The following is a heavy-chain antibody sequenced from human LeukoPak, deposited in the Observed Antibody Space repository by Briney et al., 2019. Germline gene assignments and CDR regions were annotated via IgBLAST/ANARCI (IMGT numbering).Heavy chain of an antibody. CDR2: ISGSGGST. CDR1: GFTFSSYA. Sequence: GGSLRLSCAASGFTFSSYAMRWVRQAPGKGLEWVSAISGSGGSTYYADSVKGRFTISRDNSKNTLSLQMNSLRAEDTAVYYCTKGAQWLYSSTDYWGQGTLVTVSS. D-gene: IGHD6-19*01. CDR3: TKGAQWLYSSTDY. J-gene: IGHJ4*02. V-gene: IGHV3-23*01.